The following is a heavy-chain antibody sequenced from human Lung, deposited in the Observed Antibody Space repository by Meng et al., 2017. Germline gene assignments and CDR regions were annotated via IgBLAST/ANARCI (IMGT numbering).Heavy chain of an antibody. D-gene: IGHD4-11*01. J-gene: IGHJ4*02. Sequence: QGQLKRWDAGRVKPSGTLSLTCVVSGGSFRDYYWSWIRQPPGKGLEWIGEINHSGSTNYNPSLESRATISVDTSQNNLSLKLSSVTAADSAVYYCARGPTTMAHDFGYWGQGTLVTVSS. CDR3: ARGPTTMAHDFGY. CDR1: GGSFRDYY. CDR2: INHSGST. V-gene: IGHV4-34*01.